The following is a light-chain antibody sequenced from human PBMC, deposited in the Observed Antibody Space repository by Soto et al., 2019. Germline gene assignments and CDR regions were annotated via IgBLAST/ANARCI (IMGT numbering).Light chain of an antibody. J-gene: IGKJ2*01. Sequence: EIVMTQSPATLSVSPGERATLSCRASQSVSSNLAWYQQKPGQAPSLLIYGASTRATGIPARFSGSGPGTEFTLTISSLQSEDFAVYYCQQYNNWPKTFGQGTKLEIK. CDR3: QQYNNWPKT. CDR1: QSVSSN. V-gene: IGKV3-15*01. CDR2: GAS.